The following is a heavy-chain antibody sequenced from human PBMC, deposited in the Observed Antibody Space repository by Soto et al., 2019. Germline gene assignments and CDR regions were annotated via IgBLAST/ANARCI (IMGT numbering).Heavy chain of an antibody. D-gene: IGHD1-26*01. CDR1: DFTFSGST. Sequence: EVQLVESGGGLVQPGGSLKLSCAASDFTFSGSTMHWVRQASGKGLEWLGRIRSKTNTYATTYAASVKGRFTISRDDSKNTAYLQMNSLKTEDTAVYYCTREGAAHEHWGRGTLVTVSS. CDR2: IRSKTNTYAT. V-gene: IGHV3-73*02. J-gene: IGHJ1*01. CDR3: TREGAAHEH.